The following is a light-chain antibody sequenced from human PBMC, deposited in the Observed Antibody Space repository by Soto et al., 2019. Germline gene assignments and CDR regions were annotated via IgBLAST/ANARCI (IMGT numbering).Light chain of an antibody. CDR1: TSNIGSNY. V-gene: IGLV1-47*01. Sequence: QSAVTQPPSASGTPGQRVTISCSGDTSNIGSNYVYWYQQLPGTAPKLLIFRNNERPSGVPDRFSGSKSGTSASLAISGLRSEDEADYYCAVWDNSLSEGVFGTGTKLTVL. CDR3: AVWDNSLSEGV. J-gene: IGLJ1*01. CDR2: RNN.